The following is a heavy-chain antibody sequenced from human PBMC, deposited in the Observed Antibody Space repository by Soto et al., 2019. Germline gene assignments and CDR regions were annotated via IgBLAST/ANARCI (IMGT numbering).Heavy chain of an antibody. CDR3: ARGGYYNISCGELSHYGWDV. V-gene: IGHV1-18*01. J-gene: IGHJ6*02. CDR2: ISPYNDYT. D-gene: IGHD3-10*01. Sequence: QVQLVQSAAEVKKPGASVKVSCKASGYTFIRYGITWVRQAPGQGLEWMGWISPYNDYTIYAQKLQGRVTMTTDTSTRTTYMELRSVKSDETAVYYFARGGYYNISCGELSHYGWDVWGQGTSVTVSS. CDR1: GYTFIRYG.